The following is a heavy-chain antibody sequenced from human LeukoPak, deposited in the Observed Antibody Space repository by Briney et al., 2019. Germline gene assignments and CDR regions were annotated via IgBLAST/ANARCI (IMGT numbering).Heavy chain of an antibody. D-gene: IGHD3-16*01. V-gene: IGHV6-1*01. J-gene: IGHJ4*02. CDR1: GDSVSSYTAG. CDR3: ARDFRSRTYYDYVWEIMD. CDR2: TYYRSKWYI. Sequence: SQTLSLTCAISGDSVSSYTAGWNWIRQSPSRGLEWLGRTYYRSKWYIDYAVSVKSRISINPDTSKNQFSLQLDSVTPEDTAVYYCARDFRSRTYYDYVWEIMDWGQGTLVTVSS.